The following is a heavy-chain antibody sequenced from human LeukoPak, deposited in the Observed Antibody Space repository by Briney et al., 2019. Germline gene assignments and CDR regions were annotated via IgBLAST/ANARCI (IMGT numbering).Heavy chain of an antibody. Sequence: SETLSLTCTVSGGSISSYYWSWIRQPPGKGLEWIGYIYYSGSTNYNPSLKSLVTISVDTSKNQFSLKLSSVTAADTAVYYCARSITIFGVVTQTRFFDYWGQGTLVTVSS. J-gene: IGHJ4*02. CDR2: IYYSGST. CDR1: GGSISSYY. CDR3: ARSITIFGVVTQTRFFDY. V-gene: IGHV4-59*01. D-gene: IGHD3-3*01.